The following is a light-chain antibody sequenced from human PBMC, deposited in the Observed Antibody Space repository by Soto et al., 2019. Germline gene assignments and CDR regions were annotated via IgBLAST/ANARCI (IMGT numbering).Light chain of an antibody. CDR1: NIGSKS. CDR2: YDS. V-gene: IGLV3-21*01. J-gene: IGLJ3*02. CDR3: QVWESSSDPPRV. Sequence: SYELTQPPSVSVAPGKTARITCGGNNIGSKSVHWYQQKPGQAPVLVIYYDSDRPSGIPERFSGSNSGNTATLTISRVEAGDEADYYCQVWESSSDPPRVFGGGTKLTVL.